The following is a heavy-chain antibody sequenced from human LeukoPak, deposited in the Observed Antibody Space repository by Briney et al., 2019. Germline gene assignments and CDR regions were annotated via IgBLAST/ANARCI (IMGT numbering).Heavy chain of an antibody. CDR2: MNPNSGNT. CDR1: GYTFTSYD. CDR3: ARGIPYPQWLVRGWGAYYMDV. Sequence: ASVKVSCKASGYTFTSYDINWVRQATGQGLEWMGWMNPNSGNTGYAQKFQGRVTMTRNTSISTAYMELSSLRSEDTAVYYCARGIPYPQWLVRGWGAYYMDVWGKGTTVTVSS. J-gene: IGHJ6*03. D-gene: IGHD6-19*01. V-gene: IGHV1-8*01.